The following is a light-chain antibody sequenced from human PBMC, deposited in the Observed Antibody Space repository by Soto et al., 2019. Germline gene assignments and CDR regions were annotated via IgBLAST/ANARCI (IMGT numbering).Light chain of an antibody. CDR2: GAS. J-gene: IGKJ4*01. CDR1: QRLSTNY. CDR3: HQYGSSPPNA. V-gene: IGKV3-20*01. Sequence: ILLTQSPGTLSLSPGERATLSCRASQRLSTNYIAWYRQRPGQAPRLLIYGASNRATGIPDRFSGSGSGTELTLTISRLEPEDFAVYYCHQYGSSPPNAFGGGTKVEIK.